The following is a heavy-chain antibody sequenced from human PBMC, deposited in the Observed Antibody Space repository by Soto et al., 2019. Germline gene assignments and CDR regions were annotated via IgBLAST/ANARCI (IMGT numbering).Heavy chain of an antibody. CDR2: LYTGGST. CDR1: GFTVSSYY. Sequence: GGSLRHSCAASGFTVSSYYMSWVRQAPGKGLEWVSVLYTGGSTYYADSVNGRFTISRHNSENTLYLQMNNLRVEDTAVYYCARGDLTDVWGKGTTVTVSS. CDR3: ARGDLTDV. V-gene: IGHV3-53*04. J-gene: IGHJ6*04.